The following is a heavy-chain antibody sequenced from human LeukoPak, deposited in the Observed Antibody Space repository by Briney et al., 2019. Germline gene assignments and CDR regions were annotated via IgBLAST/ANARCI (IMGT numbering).Heavy chain of an antibody. V-gene: IGHV3-23*01. D-gene: IGHD2-15*01. Sequence: PGGSLRLSCAASGFTSSSYAMSWVRQAPGKGLEWVSAISGSGGSTYYADSVKGRFTISRDNSKNTLYLQMNSLRAEDTAVYYCAKSDIVVVVAAAVFDYWGQGTLVTVSS. CDR2: ISGSGGST. CDR1: GFTSSSYA. CDR3: AKSDIVVVVAAAVFDY. J-gene: IGHJ4*02.